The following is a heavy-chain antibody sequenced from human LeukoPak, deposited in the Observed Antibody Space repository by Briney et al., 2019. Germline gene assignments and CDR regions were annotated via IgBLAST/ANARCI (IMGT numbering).Heavy chain of an antibody. J-gene: IGHJ4*02. D-gene: IGHD3-22*01. CDR3: AREGRDSSGYYYVGY. CDR1: GGSISSSSYY. V-gene: IGHV4-39*07. Sequence: SETLSLTCTVSGGSISSSSYYWGWIRQPPGKGLEWIGSIYYSGSTYYNPSLKSRVTISVDTSKNQFSLKLSSVTAADTAVYYCAREGRDSSGYYYVGYWGQGTLVTVSS. CDR2: IYYSGST.